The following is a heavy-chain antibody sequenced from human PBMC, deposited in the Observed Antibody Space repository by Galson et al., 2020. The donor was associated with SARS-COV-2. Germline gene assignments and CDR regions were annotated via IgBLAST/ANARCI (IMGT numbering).Heavy chain of an antibody. CDR3: ATGSPLVVPNWFDP. J-gene: IGHJ5*02. V-gene: IGHV1-24*01. CDR2: FDPEDGET. CDR1: GYTLTELS. Sequence: ASVTVSCKVSGYTLTELSMHWVRQAPGKGLEWMGGFDPEDGETIYAQKFQGRVTMTEDTSTDTAYMELSSLRSEDTAVYYCATGSPLVVPNWFDPWGQGTLVTVSS. D-gene: IGHD2-21*01.